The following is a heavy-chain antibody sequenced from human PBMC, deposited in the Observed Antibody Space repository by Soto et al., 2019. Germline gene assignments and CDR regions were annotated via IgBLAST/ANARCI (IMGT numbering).Heavy chain of an antibody. CDR2: IYYTGNT. V-gene: IGHV4-59*01. Sequence: SEPLSLTCSVSGGSIRGYYWTWIRQPPGKGLEWLGYIYYTGNTKYNPSLKSRVTISADTSNDQLFLKLSSATAADTAVYYCAREVSSYGSTYFDHWGPGTLVTSPQ. D-gene: IGHD5-18*01. CDR3: AREVSSYGSTYFDH. CDR1: GGSIRGYY. J-gene: IGHJ4*02.